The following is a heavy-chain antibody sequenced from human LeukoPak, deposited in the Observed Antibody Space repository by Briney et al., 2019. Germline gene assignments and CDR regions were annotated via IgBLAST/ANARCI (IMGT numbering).Heavy chain of an antibody. J-gene: IGHJ4*02. CDR3: ARGPYCSSTSCYGNFDY. D-gene: IGHD2-2*01. V-gene: IGHV4-59*01. CDR1: GGSISSYY. CDR2: IYYSGST. Sequence: SETLSLTCTVSGGSISSYYWSWIRQPPGKGLEWIGYIYYSGSTNYNPSLKSRVTISVDTSKNQFSLKLSSVTAADTAVYYCARGPYCSSTSCYGNFDYWGQGTLVTVSS.